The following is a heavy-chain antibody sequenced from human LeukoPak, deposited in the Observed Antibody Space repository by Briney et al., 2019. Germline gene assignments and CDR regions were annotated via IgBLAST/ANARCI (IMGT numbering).Heavy chain of an antibody. J-gene: IGHJ6*02. CDR2: IYYSGST. Sequence: SETLSLTCTVSGGSISSSSYYWGWIRQPPGKGLEWIGSIYYSGSTYYNPSLKSRVTISVDTSKNQSSLKLSSVTAADTAVYYCARHIDSGSYAGYYYGMDVWGQGTTVTVSS. V-gene: IGHV4-39*01. D-gene: IGHD1-26*01. CDR3: ARHIDSGSYAGYYYGMDV. CDR1: GGSISSSSYY.